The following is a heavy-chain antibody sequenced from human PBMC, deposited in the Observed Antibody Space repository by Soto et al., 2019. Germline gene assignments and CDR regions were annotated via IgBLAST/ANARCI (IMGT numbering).Heavy chain of an antibody. J-gene: IGHJ4*02. CDR3: ARDAAFNRFDY. D-gene: IGHD6-13*01. CDR2: INLDGTTT. Sequence: EVQLVESGGGLVQPGGSLRLSCAVSGFSFSSSWMTWVRQAPGNGLEWLANINLDGTTTNLVDFVKGRFTGSRDNAKKSLFLQMNSLRVEDTAVYYCARDAAFNRFDYWGQGTLVTVSS. CDR1: GFSFSSSW. V-gene: IGHV3-7*01.